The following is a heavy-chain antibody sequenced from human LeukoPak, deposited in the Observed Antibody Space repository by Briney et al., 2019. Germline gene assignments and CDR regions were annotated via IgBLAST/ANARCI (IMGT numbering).Heavy chain of an antibody. D-gene: IGHD6-25*01. Sequence: GGSLTLSCAASRFTFSDCYMNWIRQSPGKGLEWVSYISQSGTYTNYADSVKGRFTISRDKAKNSLSLQVNSLRDEDTAVYYCATAAVVTSIPFDSWGQGTLVTVFS. CDR1: RFTFSDCY. CDR2: ISQSGTYT. J-gene: IGHJ4*02. CDR3: ATAAVVTSIPFDS. V-gene: IGHV3-11*06.